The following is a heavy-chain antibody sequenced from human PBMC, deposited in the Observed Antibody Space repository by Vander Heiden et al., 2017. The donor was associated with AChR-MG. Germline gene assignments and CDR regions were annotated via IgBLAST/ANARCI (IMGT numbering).Heavy chain of an antibody. CDR2: IYYSGST. CDR3: ARGALRFPMDV. CDR1: GGSISSYY. D-gene: IGHD3-3*01. Sequence: QVQLQESGPGLVKPSETLSLPCTVSGGSISSYYWSSIRQPPGKGLEWIGYIYYSGSTNYNPSLKSRVTISVDTSKNQFSLKLSSVTAADTAVYYCARGALRFPMDVWGQGTTVTVSS. J-gene: IGHJ6*02. V-gene: IGHV4-59*01.